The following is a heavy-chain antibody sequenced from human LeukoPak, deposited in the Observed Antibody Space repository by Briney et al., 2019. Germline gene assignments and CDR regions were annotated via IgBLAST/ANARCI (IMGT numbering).Heavy chain of an antibody. Sequence: SETLSLTCTVSGGSISSYYWSWIRQPAGKGPEWIGRIYTSGSTNYNPSLKSRVTMSVDTSKNQFSLKLSSVTAADTAVYYCARKAVAGTYFDYWGQGTLVTVSS. J-gene: IGHJ4*02. V-gene: IGHV4-4*07. CDR3: ARKAVAGTYFDY. CDR2: IYTSGST. CDR1: GGSISSYY. D-gene: IGHD6-19*01.